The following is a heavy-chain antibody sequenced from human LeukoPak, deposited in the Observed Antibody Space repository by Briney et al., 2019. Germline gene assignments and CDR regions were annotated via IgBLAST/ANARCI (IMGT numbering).Heavy chain of an antibody. CDR3: ARHITMIARGGAFDI. J-gene: IGHJ3*02. D-gene: IGHD3-22*01. CDR2: IIPIFGTA. Sequence: ASVKVSCKASGGTFSSYAISWVRQAPGQGLEWMGGIIPIFGTANYAQKFQGRVTITADESTSTAYMELSSLRSEDTAVYYCARHITMIARGGAFDIWGQGTMVTVSS. CDR1: GGTFSSYA. V-gene: IGHV1-69*13.